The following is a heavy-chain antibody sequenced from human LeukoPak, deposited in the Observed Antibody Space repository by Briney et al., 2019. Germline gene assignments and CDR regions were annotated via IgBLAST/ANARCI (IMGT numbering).Heavy chain of an antibody. V-gene: IGHV3-66*02. D-gene: IGHD2-2*01. CDR3: AMYSCTCSNCIDA. Sequence: PGGSLRLSYAASGFTVSSNSMTWVRQDPGKGLEWLSFIYSGGTTYYADSVKGRFTISRDNSKNTLYLQMSRLRVEDTVFYYGAMYSCTCSNCIDAWGKETPVTVSS. CDR1: GFTVSSNS. CDR2: IYSGGTT. J-gene: IGHJ5*01.